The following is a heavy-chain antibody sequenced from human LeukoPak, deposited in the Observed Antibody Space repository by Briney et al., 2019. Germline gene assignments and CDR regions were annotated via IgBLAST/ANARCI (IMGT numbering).Heavy chain of an antibody. D-gene: IGHD4-17*01. V-gene: IGHV3-30*04. CDR3: AREAGGDYVIDY. CDR2: ISYDGSNK. J-gene: IGHJ4*02. Sequence: GGSLRLSCAGSGFIFSNYEIHWVRQAPGKGLEWVALISYDGSNKKYTDSVKGRFTISRDNSKNTMYLQMNSLRTEDTAVYYCAREAGGDYVIDYWGQGTLVTVSS. CDR1: GFIFSNYE.